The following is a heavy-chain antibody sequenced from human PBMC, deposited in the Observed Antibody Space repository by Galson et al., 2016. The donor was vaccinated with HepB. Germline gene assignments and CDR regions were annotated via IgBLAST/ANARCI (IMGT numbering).Heavy chain of an antibody. CDR3: ARDLRGGNSGRFDY. J-gene: IGHJ4*02. V-gene: IGHV4-59*01. Sequence: SETLSLTCTVSGGSISSYYWSWIRQPPGKGLEWIGYIYYSGSTNYNPSLQSRVTISVDTSKNQFSLKLSSVTAADTAVYYCARDLRGGNSGRFDYWGQGTLVTVSS. CDR1: GGSISSYY. D-gene: IGHD4-23*01. CDR2: IYYSGST.